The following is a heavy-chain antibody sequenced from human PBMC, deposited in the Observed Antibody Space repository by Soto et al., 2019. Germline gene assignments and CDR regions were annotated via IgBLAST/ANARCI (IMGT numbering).Heavy chain of an antibody. D-gene: IGHD6-13*01. J-gene: IGHJ6*02. Sequence: SETLSLTCTVSGGSISSSSYYWGWIRQPPGKGLEWIGSIYYSGSTYYNPSLKSRVTISVDTSKIQFSLKLSSVTAADTAVYYCARQRSSSWYKKYYGMDVCGQGTTVTVSS. CDR1: GGSISSSSYY. CDR3: ARQRSSSWYKKYYGMDV. V-gene: IGHV4-39*01. CDR2: IYYSGST.